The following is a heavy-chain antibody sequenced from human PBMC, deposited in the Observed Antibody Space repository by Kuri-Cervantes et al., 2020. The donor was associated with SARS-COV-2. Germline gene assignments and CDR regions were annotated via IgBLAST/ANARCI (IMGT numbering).Heavy chain of an antibody. Sequence: SCAISGDSVPSNSAAWNWIRQSPSRGLEWLGRTYYRSKWYNDYAVSVKSRITINPDTSKNQFSLQLNSVTPEDTAVYYCARNVGSVVVMDVWGKGTTVTVSS. CDR2: TYYRSKWYN. CDR3: ARNVGSVVVMDV. D-gene: IGHD2-21*01. V-gene: IGHV6-1*01. CDR1: GDSVPSNSAA. J-gene: IGHJ6*04.